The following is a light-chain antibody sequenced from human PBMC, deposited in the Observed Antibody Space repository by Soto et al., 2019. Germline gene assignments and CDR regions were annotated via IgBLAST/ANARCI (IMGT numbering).Light chain of an antibody. V-gene: IGLV2-14*03. CDR2: DVN. CDR3: TSWTTSTTMI. CDR1: SSDIGAYNF. J-gene: IGLJ2*01. Sequence: QSALTQPASVSGSPGQSITISCTGTSSDIGAYNFVSWYQQHPGKAPKLMLYDVNIRPSGVSNRFSGSKSGKTASLTISGLQAEDEADYYCTSWTTSTTMIFGGVTKLTV.